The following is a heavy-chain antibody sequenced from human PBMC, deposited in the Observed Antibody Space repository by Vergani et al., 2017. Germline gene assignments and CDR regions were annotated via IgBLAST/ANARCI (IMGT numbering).Heavy chain of an antibody. V-gene: IGHV5-51*01. CDR1: GYSFTSYW. D-gene: IGHD4-23*01. CDR3: ARSKDYGGNSGGAFDI. CDR2: IYPGDSDT. J-gene: IGHJ3*02. Sequence: EVQLVQSGAEVKTPGESLKISCKGSGYSFTSYWIGWVRQMPGKGLEWLGIIYPGDSDTRYSPSFQGQVTISADKSIGTAYLQWSSLKASDTAMYYCARSKDYGGNSGGAFDIWGQGTMVTVSS.